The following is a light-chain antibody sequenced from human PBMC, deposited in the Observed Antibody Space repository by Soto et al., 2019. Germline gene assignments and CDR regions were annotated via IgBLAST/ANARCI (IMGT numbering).Light chain of an antibody. CDR1: TIGAHSF. Sequence: QSVLTQPRSLSGSPGQSVTSSCTGPTIGAHSFVSWYQGRPDKVPKLLIYDVSQRPSGIPDRFSGSRSANTASLTISGLQADDAAAYYCCSYTGNKVFVFGTGTKVTVL. CDR2: DVS. CDR3: CSYTGNKVFV. J-gene: IGLJ1*01. V-gene: IGLV2-11*01.